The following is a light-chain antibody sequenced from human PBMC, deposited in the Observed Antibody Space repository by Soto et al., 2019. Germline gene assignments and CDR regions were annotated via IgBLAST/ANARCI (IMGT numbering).Light chain of an antibody. J-gene: IGKJ4*01. V-gene: IGKV3-15*01. Sequence: EIVMTQSPATLSVSPGERATLSCRASQSVSSNLAWYQQKPGQAPRLLIYGASTRATGIPARFSGSGSGTEYTLTISSLQPEDIATYYCEQYDSLPLTFAVGTTGDIK. CDR1: QSVSSN. CDR2: GAS. CDR3: EQYDSLPLT.